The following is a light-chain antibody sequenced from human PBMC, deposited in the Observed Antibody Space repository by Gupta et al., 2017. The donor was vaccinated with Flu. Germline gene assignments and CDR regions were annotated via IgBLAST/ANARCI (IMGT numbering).Light chain of an antibody. CDR3: QKDDSAPRT. CDR2: AAS. V-gene: IGKV1-27*01. J-gene: IGKJ1*01. CDR1: QDISHY. Sequence: DIQMTQSPSSLSASVGDRVTITCRASQDISHYLAWFQQKPGKVPKLLMDAASTSQSGVPSRFSGSGSGTDFTLTISGLQPEDVATYYCQKDDSAPRTFGQGTKVEIK.